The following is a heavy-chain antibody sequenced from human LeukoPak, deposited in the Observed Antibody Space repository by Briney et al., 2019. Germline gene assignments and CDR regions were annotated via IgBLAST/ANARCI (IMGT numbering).Heavy chain of an antibody. V-gene: IGHV4-39*01. D-gene: IGHD4-17*01. CDR1: GGSISSSSYY. Sequence: SETLSLTCTVSGGSISSSSYYWGWIRQPPGKGLEWIGSIYYSGSTYYNPSLKSRVTISADTSKNQFSLKLSSVTAADTAVYYCARLRPKTTVTTEYYMDVWGKGTTVTVSS. CDR2: IYYSGST. J-gene: IGHJ6*03. CDR3: ARLRPKTTVTTEYYMDV.